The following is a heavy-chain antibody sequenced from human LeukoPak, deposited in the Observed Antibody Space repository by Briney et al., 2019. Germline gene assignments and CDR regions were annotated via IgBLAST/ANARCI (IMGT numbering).Heavy chain of an antibody. CDR3: ARGGVYSTSAVDY. CDR1: GFTFSSYA. Sequence: GGSLRLSCAASGFTFSSYAMHWVRQAPGKGLEWVAVISYDGSNKYYADSVKGRFTISRDNSKNTVYLQMNSLRAEDTAVYYCARGGVYSTSAVDYWGQGTLVTVSS. J-gene: IGHJ4*02. V-gene: IGHV3-30*04. CDR2: ISYDGSNK. D-gene: IGHD6-6*01.